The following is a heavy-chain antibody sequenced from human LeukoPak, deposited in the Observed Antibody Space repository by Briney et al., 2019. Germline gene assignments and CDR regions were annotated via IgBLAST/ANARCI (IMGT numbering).Heavy chain of an antibody. D-gene: IGHD3-9*01. J-gene: IGHJ3*02. V-gene: IGHV4-61*02. Sequence: ASETLSLPCTVSGGSISSGSYYWSWIRQPAGKGLEWIGRIYTSGSTNYNPSLKSRVTISVDTSKNQFSLKLSSVTAADTAVYYCARHPLRYFDWLTRGNAFDIWGQGTMVTVSS. CDR1: GGSISSGSYY. CDR3: ARHPLRYFDWLTRGNAFDI. CDR2: IYTSGST.